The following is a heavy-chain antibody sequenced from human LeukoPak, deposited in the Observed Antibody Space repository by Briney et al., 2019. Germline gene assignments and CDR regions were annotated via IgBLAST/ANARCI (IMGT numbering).Heavy chain of an antibody. J-gene: IGHJ3*02. CDR2: INPNSGGT. Sequence: ASVKVSCKASGYTFTGYYMHWVRQAPGQGLEWMGRINPNSGGTNYAQKFQGRVTMTRDTSISTAYMELSRLRSDDTAVYYCARDLTMVRGFIITWAGSDDAFDIWGQGTMVTVSS. V-gene: IGHV1-2*06. CDR1: GYTFTGYY. D-gene: IGHD3-10*01. CDR3: ARDLTMVRGFIITWAGSDDAFDI.